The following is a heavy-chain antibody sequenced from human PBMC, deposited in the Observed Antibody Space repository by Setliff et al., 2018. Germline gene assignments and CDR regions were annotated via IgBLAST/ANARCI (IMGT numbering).Heavy chain of an antibody. Sequence: PGGSLRLSCAASGFIFSSYGMSWVRQAPGKGLEWVSGISSSSSTIYYADSVKGRFTISRDNAKNSLYLQMNSLRAEDTAVYYCAAGDYYDSSGYSDYWGQGTLVTVSS. CDR2: ISSSSSTI. CDR1: GFIFSSYG. D-gene: IGHD3-22*01. CDR3: AAGDYYDSSGYSDY. J-gene: IGHJ4*02. V-gene: IGHV3-48*01.